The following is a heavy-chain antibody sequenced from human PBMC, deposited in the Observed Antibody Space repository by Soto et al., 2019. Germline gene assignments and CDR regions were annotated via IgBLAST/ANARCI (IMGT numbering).Heavy chain of an antibody. CDR2: ISAYNGNT. J-gene: IGHJ4*02. D-gene: IGHD3-3*01. Sequence: QVPLVQSGAEVKKPGASVKVSCKASGYTFTSYGISWVRQAPGQGLEWMGWISAYNGNTNYAQKLQGRVTMTTDTSTSTAYMELRSLRSDDTAVYYCARDGEYYDFWSGYLPYYFDYWGQGTLVTVSS. CDR3: ARDGEYYDFWSGYLPYYFDY. V-gene: IGHV1-18*01. CDR1: GYTFTSYG.